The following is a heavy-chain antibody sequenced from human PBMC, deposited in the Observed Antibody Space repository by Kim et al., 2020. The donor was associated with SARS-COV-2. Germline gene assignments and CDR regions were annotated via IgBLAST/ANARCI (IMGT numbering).Heavy chain of an antibody. J-gene: IGHJ6*03. D-gene: IGHD2-15*01. CDR3: ARESLGIVQGGYYYYYMDV. V-gene: IGHV1-69*13. Sequence: SVKVSCKASGGTFSSYAISWVRQAPGQGLEWMGGIIPIFGTANYAQKFQGRVTITADESTSTAYMELSSLRSEDTAVYYCARESLGIVQGGYYYYYMDVWDKGTTVTVSS. CDR2: IIPIFGTA. CDR1: GGTFSSYA.